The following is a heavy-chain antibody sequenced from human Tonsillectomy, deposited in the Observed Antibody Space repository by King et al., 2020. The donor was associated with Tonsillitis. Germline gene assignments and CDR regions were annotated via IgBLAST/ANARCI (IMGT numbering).Heavy chain of an antibody. J-gene: IGHJ4*02. Sequence: VQLVESGGGLVQPGGSLRLSCVASGFTFSNYAMSWVRQAPGKGLEWVSAISGSGDSTYNADSVKGRFTITSDNSKNMLYLQMNSLRAEDTAPYYCTKGSYGSSGYYYFDYCGQGTLVTVSS. CDR2: ISGSGDST. CDR3: TKGSYGSSGYYYFDY. V-gene: IGHV3-23*04. D-gene: IGHD3-22*01. CDR1: GFTFSNYA.